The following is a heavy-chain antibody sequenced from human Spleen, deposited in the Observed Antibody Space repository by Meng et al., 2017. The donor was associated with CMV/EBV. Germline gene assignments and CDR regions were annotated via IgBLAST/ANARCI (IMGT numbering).Heavy chain of an antibody. Sequence: ESLKISCTVSGGSMSSSSYYWGFIRQSPGRGLEWIGSIYYSGTTYYNPSLKSRVTVSVDTSKNQFSLRLTSVTAADTAVYYCASGYGGNPGTNNYWGQGTLVTVSS. D-gene: IGHD4-23*01. CDR1: GGSMSSSSYY. J-gene: IGHJ4*02. CDR3: ASGYGGNPGTNNY. V-gene: IGHV4-39*07. CDR2: IYYSGTT.